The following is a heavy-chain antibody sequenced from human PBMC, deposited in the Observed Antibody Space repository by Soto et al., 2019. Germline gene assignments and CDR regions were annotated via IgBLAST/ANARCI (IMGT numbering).Heavy chain of an antibody. CDR1: GGSFSGYY. V-gene: IGHV4-34*01. Sequence: PSETMSLTCAVYGGSFSGYYWSWIRQPPGKGLEWIGEINRSGSTNYNPSLKSRVTISVDTSKNQFSLKLSSVTAADTAVYYCARSHRGSGWSPYNWFDPWGQGTLVTVSS. CDR2: INRSGST. D-gene: IGHD6-19*01. J-gene: IGHJ5*02. CDR3: ARSHRGSGWSPYNWFDP.